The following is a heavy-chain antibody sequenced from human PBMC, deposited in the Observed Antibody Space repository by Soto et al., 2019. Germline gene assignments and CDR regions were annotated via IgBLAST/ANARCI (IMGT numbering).Heavy chain of an antibody. CDR2: INHSGST. CDR1: GGSFSGYY. D-gene: IGHD1-26*01. V-gene: IGHV4-34*01. CDR3: ARGRVGSTNWNWFDP. Sequence: QVQQQQWGAGLLKPSETLSLTCAVYGGSFSGYYWSWIRHPPGKGLEWIGEINHSGSTNYNPSLKSRVTISVDTSQNQFSLKLSSVTAADTAVYYCARGRVGSTNWNWFDPWGQGTLVTVSS. J-gene: IGHJ5*02.